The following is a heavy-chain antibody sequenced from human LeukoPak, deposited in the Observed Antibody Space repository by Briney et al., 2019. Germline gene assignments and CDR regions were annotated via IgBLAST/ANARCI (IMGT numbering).Heavy chain of an antibody. CDR3: ARDQGYSSGWYGFDY. J-gene: IGHJ4*02. Sequence: GGSLRLSCAASGFTVSSNYMSWVRQAPGKGLEWVSVIYSGGSTNYADSVKGRFTISRDNSKNTLYLQMNSLRAEDTAVYYCARDQGYSSGWYGFDYWGQGTLVTVSS. V-gene: IGHV3-53*01. CDR2: IYSGGST. CDR1: GFTVSSNY. D-gene: IGHD6-19*01.